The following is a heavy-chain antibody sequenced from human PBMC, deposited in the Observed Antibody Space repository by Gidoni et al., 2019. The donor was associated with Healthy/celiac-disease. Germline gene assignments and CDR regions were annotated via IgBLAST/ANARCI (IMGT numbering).Heavy chain of an antibody. Sequence: QLQLVQSGAEVKKPGSSLKVSCKASGVTFSSYTISWVRQAPGQGLEWMGRIIPILGIANYAQKFQGRVTITADKSTSTAYMELSSLRSEDTAVYYCARDQRGYYDSSGFGPSYYYYGMDVWGQGTTVTVSS. D-gene: IGHD3-22*01. J-gene: IGHJ6*02. CDR3: ARDQRGYYDSSGFGPSYYYYGMDV. CDR1: GVTFSSYT. CDR2: IIPILGIA. V-gene: IGHV1-69*08.